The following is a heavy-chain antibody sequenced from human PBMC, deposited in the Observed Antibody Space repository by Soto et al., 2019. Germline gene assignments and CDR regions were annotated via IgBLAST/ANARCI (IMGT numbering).Heavy chain of an antibody. Sequence: SVKVSCKASGGTFSSYAISWVRQAPGQGLEWMGGITPIFGTANYAQKFQGRVTITADKSTSTAYMELSSLRSEDTAVYYCASPSGSYYGAFDIWGQGTMVTVSS. D-gene: IGHD1-26*01. J-gene: IGHJ3*02. CDR3: ASPSGSYYGAFDI. CDR1: GGTFSSYA. CDR2: ITPIFGTA. V-gene: IGHV1-69*06.